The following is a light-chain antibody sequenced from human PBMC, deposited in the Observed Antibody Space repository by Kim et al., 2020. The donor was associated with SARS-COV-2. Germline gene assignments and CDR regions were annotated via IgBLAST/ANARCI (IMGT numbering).Light chain of an antibody. Sequence: LGQTVRITCQGDSLRSYYASWYQQKPGQAPVLVIYGKNNRPSGIPDRFSGSSSGNTASLTITGAQAEDEADYYCNSRDSSGNPWVFGGGTQLTVL. J-gene: IGLJ3*02. CDR2: GKN. CDR3: NSRDSSGNPWV. V-gene: IGLV3-19*01. CDR1: SLRSYY.